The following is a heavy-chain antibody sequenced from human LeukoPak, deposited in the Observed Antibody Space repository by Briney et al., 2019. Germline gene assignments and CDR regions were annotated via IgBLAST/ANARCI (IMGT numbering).Heavy chain of an antibody. V-gene: IGHV4-39*02. CDR1: GDFISSSSYY. CDR3: ARRRYYDSTGYFE. D-gene: IGHD3-22*01. CDR2: VYYTGRT. Sequence: ASETLSLTCTVSGDFISSSSYYWGWIRQPPGKGLEWIGDVYYTGRTYYNPSLKSRVFISIDTSNNYFSLNLNFVTAADTAVYYCARRRYYDSTGYFEWGRGSLVTVSS. J-gene: IGHJ1*01.